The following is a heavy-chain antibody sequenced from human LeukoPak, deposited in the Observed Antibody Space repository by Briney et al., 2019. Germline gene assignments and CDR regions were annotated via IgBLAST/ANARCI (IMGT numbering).Heavy chain of an antibody. CDR1: GGSFNGYY. J-gene: IGHJ3*02. D-gene: IGHD1-26*01. CDR3: ARTWEDAFDI. Sequence: SETLSLTCAVYGGSFNGYYWSWIRQPPGKGLEWIGEGDHSGGTKYNPSLKSRVTISADSSKNQFSLTLSSVTAADTAVYYCARTWEDAFDIWGQGTLVTVSS. CDR2: GDHSGGT. V-gene: IGHV4-34*01.